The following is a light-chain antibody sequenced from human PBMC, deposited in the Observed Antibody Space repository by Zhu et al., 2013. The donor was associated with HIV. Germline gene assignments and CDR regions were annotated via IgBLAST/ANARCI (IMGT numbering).Light chain of an antibody. CDR3: SSYTTRRTRVV. CDR1: SSDVGSYKL. Sequence: QSALTQPASVSGSPGQSITISCTGTSSDVGSYKLVSWYQHHPGKAPKLMIYEVTKRPSGVSNRFSGSKSDNTASLTISGLQAEDEADYYCSSYTTRRTRVVFGGGTKLTVL. V-gene: IGLV2-14*02. CDR2: EVT. J-gene: IGLJ2*01.